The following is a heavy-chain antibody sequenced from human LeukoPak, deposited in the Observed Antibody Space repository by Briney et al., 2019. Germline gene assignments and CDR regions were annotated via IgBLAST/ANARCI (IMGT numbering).Heavy chain of an antibody. CDR2: IYYSGST. J-gene: IGHJ4*02. D-gene: IGHD3-10*01. V-gene: IGHV4-59*01. CDR1: GGSISSYY. Sequence: TSETLSLTCTVSGGSISSYYWSWIRQPPGKGLEWIGYIYYSGSTNYNPSLKSRVTISVDTSKNQFSLKLSSVTAADTAVYYCARSASRRGSGSYYPIDYWGQGTLVTVSS. CDR3: ARSASRRGSGSYYPIDY.